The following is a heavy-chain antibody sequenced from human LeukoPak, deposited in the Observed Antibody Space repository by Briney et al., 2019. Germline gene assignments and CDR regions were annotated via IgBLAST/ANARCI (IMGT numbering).Heavy chain of an antibody. CDR1: GYTFTSYD. J-gene: IGHJ5*02. CDR3: ARGREIVVVVAATHWFDP. CDR2: MNPNSGNT. Sequence: ASVKVSCKASGYTFTSYDTNWVRQATGQGLEWMGWMNPNSGNTGYAQKFQGRVTMTRNTSISTAYLELSSLRSDDTAVYYCARGREIVVVVAATHWFDPWGQGTRVTVSS. D-gene: IGHD2-15*01. V-gene: IGHV1-8*01.